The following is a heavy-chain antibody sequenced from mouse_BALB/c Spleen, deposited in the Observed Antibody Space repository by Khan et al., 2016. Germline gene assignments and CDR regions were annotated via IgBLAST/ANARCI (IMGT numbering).Heavy chain of an antibody. J-gene: IGHJ3*01. Sequence: QIQLVQSGPELKKPGETVKISCTASGYTFTKYGMNWVKQAPGKGLKWMGWINTNTGEPTYAEEFKGHFVFSLETSASTAYLHINNLKNEDTATYFGAEDYYVSNWFAYWGQGTLVTVSA. CDR3: AEDYYVSNWFAY. CDR2: INTNTGEP. D-gene: IGHD1-1*01. V-gene: IGHV9-3*02. CDR1: GYTFTKYG.